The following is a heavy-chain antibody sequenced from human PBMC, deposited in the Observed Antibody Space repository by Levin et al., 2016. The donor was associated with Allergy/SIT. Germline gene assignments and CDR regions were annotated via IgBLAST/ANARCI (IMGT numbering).Heavy chain of an antibody. V-gene: IGHV3-23*01. D-gene: IGHD3-16*01. J-gene: IGHJ3*02. CDR2: ISGSGGST. CDR3: AKDIWGFGVVQVYGDAFDI. CDR1: GFTFSSYA. Sequence: ETLSLTCAASGFTFSSYAMSWVRQAPGKGLEWVSAISGSGGSTYYADSVKGRFTISRDNSKNTLYLQMNSLRAEDTAVYYCAKDIWGFGVVQVYGDAFDIWGQGTMVTVSS.